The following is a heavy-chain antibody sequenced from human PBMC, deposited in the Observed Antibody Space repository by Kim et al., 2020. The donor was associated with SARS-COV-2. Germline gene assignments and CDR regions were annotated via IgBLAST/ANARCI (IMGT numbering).Heavy chain of an antibody. V-gene: IGHV4-59*01. CDR3: ARGGGFGPFWVWFDP. CDR2: IYYSGST. J-gene: IGHJ5*02. Sequence: SETLSLTCTVSGGSISSYYWSWIRQPPGKGLEWIGYIYYSGSTNYNPSLKSRVTISVDTSKNQFSLKLSSVTAADTAVYYCARGGGFGPFWVWFDPWGQG. CDR1: GGSISSYY. D-gene: IGHD3-10*01.